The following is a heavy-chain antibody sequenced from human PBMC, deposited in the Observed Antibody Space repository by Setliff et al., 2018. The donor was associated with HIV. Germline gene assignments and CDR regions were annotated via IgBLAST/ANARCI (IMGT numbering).Heavy chain of an antibody. CDR3: ARDLFTVPSREGYDY. CDR2: ISVYNGNT. J-gene: IGHJ4*01. Sequence: ASVKVSCKASGYSSSSYGVSWVRQAPGQGLEWMGWISVYNGNTNYAQKFQNRVTMTTDTSTSTAYMELRSLRSDDTAVYYCARDLFTVPSREGYDYWG. CDR1: GYSSSSYG. D-gene: IGHD1-26*01. V-gene: IGHV1-18*01.